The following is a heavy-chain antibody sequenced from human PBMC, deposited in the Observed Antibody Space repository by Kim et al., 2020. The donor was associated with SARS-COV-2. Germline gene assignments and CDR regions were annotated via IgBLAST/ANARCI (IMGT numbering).Heavy chain of an antibody. CDR3: AIIPDAFDI. Sequence: GGSLRLSCAASGFTFSSYGMHWVRQAPGKGLEWVAVIWYDGSNKYYADSVKGRFTIARDNSKNTLYLQMNRLRAEDTAVYYCAIIPDAFDIWGQGTMVTV. V-gene: IGHV3-33*01. CDR1: GFTFSSYG. J-gene: IGHJ3*02. D-gene: IGHD2-2*02. CDR2: IWYDGSNK.